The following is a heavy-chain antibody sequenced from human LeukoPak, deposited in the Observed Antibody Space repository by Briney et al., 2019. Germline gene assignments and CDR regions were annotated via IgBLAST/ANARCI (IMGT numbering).Heavy chain of an antibody. Sequence: GGSLRLSCAASGFTFSSYAMHWVRQAPGKGLEWVAVISYDGSNKYYADSVKGRFTISRDNSKNTLYLQMNSLRAEDTAVYYCARDSLEDYGENYYYGMDVWGQGTTVTVSS. J-gene: IGHJ6*02. CDR1: GFTFSSYA. V-gene: IGHV3-30-3*01. D-gene: IGHD4-17*01. CDR2: ISYDGSNK. CDR3: ARDSLEDYGENYYYGMDV.